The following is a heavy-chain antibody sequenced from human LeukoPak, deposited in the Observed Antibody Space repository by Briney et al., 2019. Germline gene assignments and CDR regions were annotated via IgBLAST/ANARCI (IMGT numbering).Heavy chain of an antibody. D-gene: IGHD3-9*01. Sequence: SETLSLTCTVSGGSISNYYWCWIRQPPGKGLEWIGYIYYSGTTNYSPSLKSRVTISVDTSKNQSSLKLSSVNAADTAVYYCARAGDWLSPFDYWGQGTLVTVSS. CDR2: IYYSGTT. CDR3: ARAGDWLSPFDY. CDR1: GGSISNYY. V-gene: IGHV4-59*01. J-gene: IGHJ4*02.